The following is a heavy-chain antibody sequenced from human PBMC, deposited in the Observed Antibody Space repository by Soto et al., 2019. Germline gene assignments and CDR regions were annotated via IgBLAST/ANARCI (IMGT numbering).Heavy chain of an antibody. V-gene: IGHV3-23*01. CDR2: ISGSGGST. CDR1: GFTFSSYA. Sequence: GGSLRLSCAASGFTFSSYAMSWVRQAPGKGLEWVSAISGSGGSTYYADSVKGRFTISRDNSKNTLYLQMNSLRAEDTAVYYCAKDGRVLLWFGELSPYYMDVWGKGTTVTVSS. J-gene: IGHJ6*03. CDR3: AKDGRVLLWFGELSPYYMDV. D-gene: IGHD3-10*01.